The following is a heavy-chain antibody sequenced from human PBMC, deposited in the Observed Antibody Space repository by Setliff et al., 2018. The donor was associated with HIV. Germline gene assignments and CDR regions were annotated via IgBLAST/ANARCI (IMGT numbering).Heavy chain of an antibody. Sequence: TLSLTCTVSGGSISSSSYYWGWIRQPPGKGLEWIGRIYYSGSTYYNPSLKSRVTISVDTSKNQFSLKLSSVTAADTAVYYCASAVQLGYFDYWGQGTLVTVSS. V-gene: IGHV4-39*07. CDR1: GGSISSSSYY. CDR2: IYYSGST. J-gene: IGHJ4*02. CDR3: ASAVQLGYFDY. D-gene: IGHD6-6*01.